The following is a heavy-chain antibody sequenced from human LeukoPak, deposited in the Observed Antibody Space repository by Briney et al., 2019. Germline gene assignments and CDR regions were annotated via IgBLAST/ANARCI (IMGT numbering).Heavy chain of an antibody. J-gene: IGHJ4*02. Sequence: ASVKVSCKASGYTFTSYGISWVRQAPGQGRGWMGWINPNSGGTNYAQKFQGRVTMTRDTSISTAYMELSRLRSDDTAVYYCARAGFKAAAGTDYWGQGTLVTVSS. CDR3: ARAGFKAAAGTDY. V-gene: IGHV1-2*02. D-gene: IGHD6-13*01. CDR2: INPNSGGT. CDR1: GYTFTSYG.